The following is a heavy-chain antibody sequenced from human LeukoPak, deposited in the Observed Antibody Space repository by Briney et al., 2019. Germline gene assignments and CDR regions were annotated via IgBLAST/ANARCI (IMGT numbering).Heavy chain of an antibody. CDR3: ARAKGYYYDSSGYSPNWFDP. J-gene: IGHJ5*02. CDR1: GGSFSGYY. D-gene: IGHD3-22*01. CDR2: INHSGST. V-gene: IGHV4-34*01. Sequence: SETLSLTCAVYGGSFSGYYWSWIRQPPGKGLEWVGEINHSGSTNYNPSLKSRVTISVDTSKNQFSLKLSSVTAADTAVYYCARAKGYYYDSSGYSPNWFDPWGQGTLVTVSS.